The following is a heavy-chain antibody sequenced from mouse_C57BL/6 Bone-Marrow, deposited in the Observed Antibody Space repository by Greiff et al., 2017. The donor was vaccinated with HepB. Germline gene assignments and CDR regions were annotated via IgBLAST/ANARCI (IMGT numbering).Heavy chain of an antibody. CDR2: IDPSDSYT. V-gene: IGHV1-59*01. J-gene: IGHJ2*01. Sequence: QVQLKQPGAELVRPGTSVKLSCKASGYTFTSYWMHWVKQRPGQGLEWIGVIDPSDSYTNYNQKFKGKATLTVDTSSSTAYMQLSSLTSEDSAVYYCARHFGYWGQGTTLTVSS. CDR3: ARHFGY. CDR1: GYTFTSYW.